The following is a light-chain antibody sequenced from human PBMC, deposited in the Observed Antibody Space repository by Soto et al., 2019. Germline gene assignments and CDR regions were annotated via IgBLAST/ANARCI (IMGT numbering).Light chain of an antibody. J-gene: IGLJ2*01. CDR2: EVS. V-gene: IGLV2-14*01. Sequence: QSALTQPASVSGSPGQWITISCTGTSSDVGGYNYVSWYQQHPGKAPKLMIYEVSNRPSGVSNRFSGSKSGNTASQTISGSQGEDEADYFCLLCSGGVVVVGGGTKLAV. CDR3: LLCSGGVVV. CDR1: SSDVGGYNY.